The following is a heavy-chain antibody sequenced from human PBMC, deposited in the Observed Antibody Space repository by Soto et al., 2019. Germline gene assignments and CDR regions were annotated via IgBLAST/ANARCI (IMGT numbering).Heavy chain of an antibody. CDR3: ASPARNYDFWSGYSFDI. J-gene: IGHJ3*02. Sequence: SVKVSCKASGYTFTSYDINWVRQATGQGLEWMGWMNPNSGNTGYAQKFQGRVTMTRNTSISTAYMELSSLRSEDTAVYYCASPARNYDFWSGYSFDIWGQGTMVTVSS. V-gene: IGHV1-8*01. D-gene: IGHD3-3*01. CDR2: MNPNSGNT. CDR1: GYTFTSYD.